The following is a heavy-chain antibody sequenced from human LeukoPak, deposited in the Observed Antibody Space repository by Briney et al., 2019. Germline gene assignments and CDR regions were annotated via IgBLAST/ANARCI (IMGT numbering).Heavy chain of an antibody. CDR1: GFPFSSHV. V-gene: IGHV3-23*01. D-gene: IGHD2-15*01. CDR3: AKEDCSGGDCYSAFDS. CDR2: ISGSGKKT. J-gene: IGHJ4*02. Sequence: GGSLRLSCAASGFPFSSHVMSWVRQAPGKGPEWVSAISGSGKKTDYADSVKGRFTISRDNSKDTLYLQMNSLRAEDTAIYYCAKEDCSGGDCYSAFDSWGRGTLVTVSS.